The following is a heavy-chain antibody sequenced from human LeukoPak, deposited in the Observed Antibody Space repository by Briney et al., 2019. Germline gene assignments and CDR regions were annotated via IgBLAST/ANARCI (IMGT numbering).Heavy chain of an antibody. CDR2: IIPIFGTA. CDR1: GGTFSSYA. V-gene: IGHV1-69*13. CDR3: ARGGTFDWCFNY. D-gene: IGHD3-9*01. J-gene: IGHJ4*02. Sequence: GASVKVSCKASGGTFSSYAISWVRQAPGQGLEWMGGIIPIFGTANYAQKFQGRVTITADESTSTAYMELSSLRSEGTAVYYCARGGTFDWCFNYWGQGTLVTVSS.